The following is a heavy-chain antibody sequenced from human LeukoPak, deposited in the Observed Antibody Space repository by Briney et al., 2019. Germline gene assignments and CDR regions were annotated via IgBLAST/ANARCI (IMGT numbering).Heavy chain of an antibody. Sequence: PSGTLSLTCAVSGGSIGSGTWWSWVRQPPGKGLEWIGEIYHSGSTNYKPSLKSRVTISVDKSRNQFSLKLSSVTAADTAVYYCATMRSRKNYWGQGTLVTVSS. V-gene: IGHV4-4*02. CDR2: IYHSGST. CDR1: GGSIGSGTW. J-gene: IGHJ4*02. CDR3: ATMRSRKNY.